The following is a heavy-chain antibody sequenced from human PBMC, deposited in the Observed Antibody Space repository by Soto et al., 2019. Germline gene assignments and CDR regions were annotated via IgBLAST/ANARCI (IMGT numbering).Heavy chain of an antibody. J-gene: IGHJ5*02. CDR2: INPNSGGT. CDR3: AREGHYCSSTSCYRWFDP. Sequence: QVQLVQSGAEVKKPGASMKVSCKASGYTFTGYYMHWVRQAPGQGLEWMGWINPNSGGTNYAQKFQGWVTMTRDTSISTAYMELSRLRSDDTALYYCAREGHYCSSTSCYRWFDPWGQGTLVTVSS. CDR1: GYTFTGYY. V-gene: IGHV1-2*04. D-gene: IGHD2-2*01.